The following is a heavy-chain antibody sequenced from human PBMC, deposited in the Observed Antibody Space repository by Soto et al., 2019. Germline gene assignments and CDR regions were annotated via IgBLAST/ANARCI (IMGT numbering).Heavy chain of an antibody. V-gene: IGHV1-24*01. CDR3: ASVIGHRYSSSSPFDY. J-gene: IGHJ4*01. D-gene: IGHD6-6*01. CDR2: FDPEDGET. Sequence: ASVKVSCKVSGYTLTELSMHWVRQAPGKGLEWMGGFDPEDGETIYAQKFQGRVTMTEDTSTDTAYMELSSLRSEDTAVYYCASVIGHRYSSSSPFDYWGHGTLVTVSS. CDR1: GYTLTELS.